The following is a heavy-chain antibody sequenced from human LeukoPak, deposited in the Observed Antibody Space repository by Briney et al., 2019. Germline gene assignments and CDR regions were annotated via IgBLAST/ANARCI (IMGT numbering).Heavy chain of an antibody. J-gene: IGHJ4*02. CDR1: GFTFSSYA. CDR3: ATRGTYYYDNSGYWGFDY. D-gene: IGHD3-22*01. Sequence: GGSLRLSCAASGFTFSSYAMSWVRQAPGKGLEWVSAISGSGGGTYYADSVKGRFTISRDNSKNTLYLQMNSLRAEDTAVYYCATRGTYYYDNSGYWGFDYWGQGTLVTVSS. CDR2: ISGSGGGT. V-gene: IGHV3-23*01.